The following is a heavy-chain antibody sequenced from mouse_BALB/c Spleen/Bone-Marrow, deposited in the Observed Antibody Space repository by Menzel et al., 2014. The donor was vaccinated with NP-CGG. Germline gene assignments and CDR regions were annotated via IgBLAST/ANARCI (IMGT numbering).Heavy chain of an antibody. CDR2: IDPANGNT. Sequence: VQLKQSGAELVKPGASVKLSCTASGFNIXDTYMHWVKQRPEQGLEWIGRIDPANGNTKYDPKFQGKATITADTSSNTAYLQLSSLTSEDTAVYYCARSLYDGYFSWFAYWGQGTLVTVSA. CDR1: GFNIXDTY. V-gene: IGHV14-3*02. J-gene: IGHJ3*01. CDR3: ARSLYDGYFSWFAY. D-gene: IGHD2-3*01.